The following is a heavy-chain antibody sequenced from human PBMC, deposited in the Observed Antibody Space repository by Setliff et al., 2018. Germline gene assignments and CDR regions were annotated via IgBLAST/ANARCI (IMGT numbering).Heavy chain of an antibody. V-gene: IGHV1-18*01. CDR3: ARAYCGGDCYNRQLEYFQH. D-gene: IGHD2-21*02. Sequence: GASVKVSCKASGYSFTIYGISWVRQAPGQGLEWMGWISAYNGNTNYAQKLQGRVTMTTDTSTRTAYMELRSLRPDDTAVYYCARAYCGGDCYNRQLEYFQHWGQGTLVTVSS. CDR2: ISAYNGNT. CDR1: GYSFTIYG. J-gene: IGHJ1*01.